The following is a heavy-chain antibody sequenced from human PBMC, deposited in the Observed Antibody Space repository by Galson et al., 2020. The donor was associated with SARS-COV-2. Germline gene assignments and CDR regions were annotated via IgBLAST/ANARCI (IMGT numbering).Heavy chain of an antibody. D-gene: IGHD2-15*01. CDR3: VRRGALGYWFDP. V-gene: IGHV4-38-2*01. CDR2: ISDNGDT. J-gene: IGHJ5*02. Sequence: WETLSLTCGLTSYSITRGSYWGCIRQSPGKGLEWLGTISDNGDTHYNASLRSRFALSLDTSKNQFYLSLTSVTAADTAVYYCVRRGALGYWFDPWRRGALVTVSA. CDR1: SYSITRGSY.